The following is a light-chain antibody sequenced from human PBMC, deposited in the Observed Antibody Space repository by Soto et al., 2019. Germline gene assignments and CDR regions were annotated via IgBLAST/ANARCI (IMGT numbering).Light chain of an antibody. CDR3: CSYAGSSTYG. CDR1: SSDVGSYNL. J-gene: IGLJ1*01. CDR2: EVS. Sequence: QSVLTQPASVSGSPGQSITISCTGTSSDVGSYNLVSWYQQHPGKAPKLMIYEVSKRPSGVSNRFSGSKSGNTASLKISGLQAEDEADYYCCSYAGSSTYGFGTGTKVTVL. V-gene: IGLV2-23*02.